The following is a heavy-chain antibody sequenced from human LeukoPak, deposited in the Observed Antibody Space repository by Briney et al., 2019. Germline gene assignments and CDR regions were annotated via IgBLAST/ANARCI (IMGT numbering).Heavy chain of an antibody. CDR1: GFTFSDSY. CDR2: IGSSGGST. J-gene: IGHJ4*02. V-gene: IGHV3-11*01. Sequence: GGSLRLPCAASGFTFSDSYMSWIRQAPGKGLEWLSYIGSSGGSTYYAVSVKGRFTISRDNANNSLYLQMNSLRADDTAIYYCATGKRRYSNWGQGTLVTVSS. D-gene: IGHD3-9*01. CDR3: ATGKRRYSN.